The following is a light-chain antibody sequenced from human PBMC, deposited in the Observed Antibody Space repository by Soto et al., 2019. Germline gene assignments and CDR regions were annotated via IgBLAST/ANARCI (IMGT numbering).Light chain of an antibody. CDR2: GAS. CDR1: QSVSSSD. J-gene: IGKJ5*01. CDR3: QQYSKWPIT. V-gene: IGKV3-15*01. Sequence: SLGERAPRSCRASQSVSSSDLAWYQQKPGQAPRLLIYGASTRATGIPARFSGSGSGTEFSLTISSLQSEDFAVYYCQQYSKWPITFGQGTRLE.